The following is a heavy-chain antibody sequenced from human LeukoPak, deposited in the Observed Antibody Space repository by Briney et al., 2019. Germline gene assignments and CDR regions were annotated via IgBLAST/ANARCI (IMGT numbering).Heavy chain of an antibody. J-gene: IGHJ5*02. V-gene: IGHV3-23*01. Sequence: GGSLRLSCAASGFTFSTYAMNWVRQAPGKGLEWVSLISDSGDNTYYADSVKGRFTISRDNSKNTVSLQMSSLRADDTAVYYCARAGATVTTNCFDPWGQGTLVTVSS. CDR3: ARAGATVTTNCFDP. CDR2: ISDSGDNT. D-gene: IGHD4-11*01. CDR1: GFTFSTYA.